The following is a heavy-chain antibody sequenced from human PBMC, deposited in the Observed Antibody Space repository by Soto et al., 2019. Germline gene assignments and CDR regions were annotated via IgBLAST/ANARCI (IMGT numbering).Heavy chain of an antibody. CDR2: IKPDGSGK. CDR3: ASGGWETPI. CDR1: GFSFSTYW. V-gene: IGHV3-7*03. Sequence: EVQLVESGGGLVQPGGSLRLSCAASGFSFSTYWMSWVRQAPGKGLEWVATIKPDGSGKYYVDSVKGRFTISRDNAKKSLLLQMNSLTAEDTAVYYCASGGWETPIWGQGTLVTVSS. D-gene: IGHD1-26*01. J-gene: IGHJ4*02.